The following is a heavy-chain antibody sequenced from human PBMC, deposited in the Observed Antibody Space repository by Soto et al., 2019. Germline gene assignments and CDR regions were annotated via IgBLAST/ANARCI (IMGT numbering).Heavy chain of an antibody. J-gene: IGHJ6*02. Sequence: QVQLVESGGGVVQPGRSLRLSCAASGFTFSSYGMHWVRQAPGKGLEWVAVISYDGSNKYYADSVKGRFTISRDNSKNMLYLQMNSLRPEDTAVYYCAKRAVVTIDYYYYYGMDVWGQGTTVTVSS. CDR1: GFTFSSYG. CDR2: ISYDGSNK. D-gene: IGHD2-15*01. CDR3: AKRAVVTIDYYYYYGMDV. V-gene: IGHV3-30*18.